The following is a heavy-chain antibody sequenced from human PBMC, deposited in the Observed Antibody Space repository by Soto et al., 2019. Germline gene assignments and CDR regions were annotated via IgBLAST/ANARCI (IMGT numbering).Heavy chain of an antibody. CDR3: ATVPPRIVVVLAEFPT. J-gene: IGHJ4*02. Sequence: PSETLSLTCRVSGTSISSSYWWAWVRQSPGKGLEWIGEIYHNGITKYNPSLKSRVSMSIDKSNKQFSLKLTSVTDADSAVYYCATVPPRIVVVLAEFPTWGQGTLVTVSS. V-gene: IGHV4-4*02. CDR1: GTSISSSYW. D-gene: IGHD2-21*01. CDR2: IYHNGIT.